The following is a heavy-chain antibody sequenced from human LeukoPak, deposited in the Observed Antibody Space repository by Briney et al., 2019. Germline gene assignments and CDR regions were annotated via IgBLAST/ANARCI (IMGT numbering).Heavy chain of an antibody. Sequence: ASVKVSCKASGGTFSSYAISWVRQAPGQGLEWMGGIIPIFGTANYAQKFQGRVTITTDESTSTAYMELSSLRSEDTAVYYCARSQTRLILTGTTQHYYFDYWGQGTLVTVSS. CDR2: IIPIFGTA. D-gene: IGHD1-7*01. J-gene: IGHJ4*02. CDR3: ARSQTRLILTGTTQHYYFDY. CDR1: GGTFSSYA. V-gene: IGHV1-69*05.